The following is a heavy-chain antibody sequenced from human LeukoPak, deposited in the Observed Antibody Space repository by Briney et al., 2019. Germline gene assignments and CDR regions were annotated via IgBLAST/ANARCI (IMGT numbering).Heavy chain of an antibody. CDR1: GYSISSGYY. CDR2: IYYSGST. Sequence: SETLSLTCAVSGYSISSGYYWSWIRQPPGKGLEWVGYIYYSGSTNYNPSLKSRVTISVDTSKNQFSLKLSSVTAADTAVYYCARGGYWGQGTLVTVSS. CDR3: ARGGY. J-gene: IGHJ4*02. V-gene: IGHV4-61*01.